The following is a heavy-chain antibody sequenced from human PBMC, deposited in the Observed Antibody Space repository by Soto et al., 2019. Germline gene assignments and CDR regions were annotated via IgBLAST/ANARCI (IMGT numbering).Heavy chain of an antibody. Sequence: QVQLQESGPGLVKPSGTLSLTCAVSGGSISSSNWWSWVRQPPGKGLEWIGEIYHSGSTNYNPSLKSRVTISVDKSKHQFSLKLSSVTAADTAVYYCAKPYCSGGSCYNGRDAFDIWGQGTMVTVSS. D-gene: IGHD2-15*01. CDR2: IYHSGST. J-gene: IGHJ3*02. CDR3: AKPYCSGGSCYNGRDAFDI. V-gene: IGHV4-4*02. CDR1: GGSISSSNW.